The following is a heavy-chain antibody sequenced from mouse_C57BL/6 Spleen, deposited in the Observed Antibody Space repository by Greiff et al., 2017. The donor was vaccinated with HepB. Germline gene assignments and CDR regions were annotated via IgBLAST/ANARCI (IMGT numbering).Heavy chain of an antibody. CDR2: INPNNGGT. CDR1: GYTFTDYN. CDR3: ARQLRLRDYAMDY. Sequence: EVKLQQSGPELVKPGASVKMSCKASGYTFTDYNMHWVKQSHGKSLEWIGYINPNNGGTSYNQKFKGKATLTVNKSSSTAYMELRSLTSEDSAVYYCARQLRLRDYAMDYWGQGTSVTVSS. J-gene: IGHJ4*01. V-gene: IGHV1-22*01. D-gene: IGHD3-2*02.